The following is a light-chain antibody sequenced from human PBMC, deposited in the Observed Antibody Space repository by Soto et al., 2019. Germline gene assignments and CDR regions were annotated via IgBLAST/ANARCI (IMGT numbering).Light chain of an antibody. CDR1: SXDVGAYNY. V-gene: IGLV2-8*01. CDR3: SSYAGSSTV. Sequence: QSVLTQPPSASGSPGQSVTISCTGTSXDVGAYNYVSWYQEHPGKAPKLMIYEVSYRPSGVPDRFSGSKSGNTASLTVSGLQAEDEADYYCSSYAGSSTVFGTGTKFTVL. J-gene: IGLJ1*01. CDR2: EVS.